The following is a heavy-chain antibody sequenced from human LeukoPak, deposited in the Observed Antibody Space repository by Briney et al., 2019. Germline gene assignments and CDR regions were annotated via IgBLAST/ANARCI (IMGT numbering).Heavy chain of an antibody. D-gene: IGHD6-13*01. J-gene: IGHJ4*02. CDR1: GFTFSSYG. V-gene: IGHV3-33*01. Sequence: GRSLRLSCAASGFTFSSYGMHWVRQAPGKGLEWVAVIWYDGSNKYYADSVKGRFTISRGNSKNTLYLQMNSLRAEDTAVYYCARERGIAAAAAFDYWGQGTLVTVSS. CDR3: ARERGIAAAAAFDY. CDR2: IWYDGSNK.